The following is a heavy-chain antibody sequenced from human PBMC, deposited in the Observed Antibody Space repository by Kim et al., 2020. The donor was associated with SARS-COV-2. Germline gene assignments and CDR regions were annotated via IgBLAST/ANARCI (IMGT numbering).Heavy chain of an antibody. CDR2: INQIASTS. Sequence: GGSLRLSCIDSGFTFSRFWMTWVRQAPGKGLEWVANINQIASTSYYVDSVRGRFTISRDNARNSVYLQMDNLRPDDTAVYFCARVGYTSWSIDDWGRGTLVTVSS. J-gene: IGHJ4*02. CDR1: GFTFSRFW. V-gene: IGHV3-7*01. D-gene: IGHD6-6*01. CDR3: ARVGYTSWSIDD.